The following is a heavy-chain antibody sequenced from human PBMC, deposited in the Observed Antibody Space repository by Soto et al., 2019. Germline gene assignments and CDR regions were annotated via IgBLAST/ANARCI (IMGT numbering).Heavy chain of an antibody. D-gene: IGHD3-9*01. CDR3: ARDPSPAYYDILTGYPGGLGMDV. Sequence: ASVKVSCKASGGTFSSYAISWVRQAPGQGLEWMGGIIPIFGTANYAQKFQGRVTITADESTSTAYMELSSLRSEDTAVYYCARDPSPAYYDILTGYPGGLGMDVWGQGTTVTVSS. V-gene: IGHV1-69*13. CDR2: IIPIFGTA. J-gene: IGHJ6*02. CDR1: GGTFSSYA.